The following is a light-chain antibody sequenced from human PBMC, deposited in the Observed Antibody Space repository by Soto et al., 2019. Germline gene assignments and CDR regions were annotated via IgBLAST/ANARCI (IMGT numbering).Light chain of an antibody. CDR1: SGDVGGYYY. J-gene: IGLJ1*01. CDR3: SSYTAGGTI. V-gene: IGLV2-14*01. Sequence: VLTQPASVSGSPGQSITISCTGTSGDVGGYYYVSWYQQLPGKAPKLMISEVSNRPSGVSNRFSGSKSGNTASLTISGLQAEDEADYYCSSYTAGGTIFGTGTKVTVL. CDR2: EVS.